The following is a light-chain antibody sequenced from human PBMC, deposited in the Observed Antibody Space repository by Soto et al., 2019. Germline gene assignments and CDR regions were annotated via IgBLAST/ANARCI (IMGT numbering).Light chain of an antibody. CDR2: TAS. Sequence: IQMTQSPSTLSASLGDGVTITCRASQSISSWLAWYQQKPGKAPKLLIYTASNLESGVPSRFRGSGSGTEFTLTITSLQPDDFATYYCQQYNSQSTFGQGTKVDI. CDR1: QSISSW. CDR3: QQYNSQST. J-gene: IGKJ1*01. V-gene: IGKV1-5*03.